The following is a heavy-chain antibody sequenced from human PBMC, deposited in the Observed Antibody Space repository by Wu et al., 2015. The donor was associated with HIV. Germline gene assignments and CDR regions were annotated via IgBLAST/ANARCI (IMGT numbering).Heavy chain of an antibody. Sequence: QVQLVQSGAEVKKPGSSVKVSCKASGGTFSSYAISWVRQAPGQGLEWMGLINPNRGGTNFAQSFQGRVSMTRDTSNSTAYMELTRLRSDDTAVYYCARESDRHDAFDIWGQGTMVTVSS. CDR1: GGTFSSYA. CDR3: ARESDRHDAFDI. V-gene: IGHV1-2*02. J-gene: IGHJ3*02. CDR2: INPNRGGT.